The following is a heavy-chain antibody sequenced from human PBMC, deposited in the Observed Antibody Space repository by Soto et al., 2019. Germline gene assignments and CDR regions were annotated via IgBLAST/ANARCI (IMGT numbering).Heavy chain of an antibody. V-gene: IGHV4-59*01. Sequence: PSQTLSLTYTVAGGSISSFYWSWIRQPPGKGLEWIGYIYYSGSTNYNPSLKSRVTISVDTSKNQFSLKLSSVTAADTAVYYCAREYPKEAAAGTFDYWGQETLVTVSS. CDR3: AREYPKEAAAGTFDY. CDR1: GGSISSFY. D-gene: IGHD6-13*01. CDR2: IYYSGST. J-gene: IGHJ4*02.